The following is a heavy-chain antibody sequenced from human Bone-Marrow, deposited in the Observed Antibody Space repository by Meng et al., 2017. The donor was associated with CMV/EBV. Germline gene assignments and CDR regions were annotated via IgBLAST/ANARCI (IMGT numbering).Heavy chain of an antibody. V-gene: IGHV1-2*02. CDR3: ARGDYDFWSGYYGGWFDP. D-gene: IGHD3-3*01. CDR1: GYTFTGYY. CDR2: IDPNSGGT. Sequence: ASVKVSCKASGYTFTGYYIHWVRQAPGQGLKWMGWIDPNSGGTNYAQKFQGRVTMTRDTSFSTVYMELNRLRSDDTAVYYCARGDYDFWSGYYGGWFDPWGQGTLVTVSS. J-gene: IGHJ5*02.